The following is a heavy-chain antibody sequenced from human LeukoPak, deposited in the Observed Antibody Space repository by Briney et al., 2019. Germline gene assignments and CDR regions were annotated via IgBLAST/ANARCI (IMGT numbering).Heavy chain of an antibody. CDR2: INPSGGST. CDR1: GYTFTSYY. Sequence: ASVKVSCKASGYTFTSYYMHWVRQAPGQGLEWMGIINPSGGSTSYAQKFQGRVTMTRDTSTSTVYMELSSLRSEDTAVYYRARNLARVDAFDIWGQGTMVTVSS. V-gene: IGHV1-46*01. J-gene: IGHJ3*02. CDR3: ARNLARVDAFDI.